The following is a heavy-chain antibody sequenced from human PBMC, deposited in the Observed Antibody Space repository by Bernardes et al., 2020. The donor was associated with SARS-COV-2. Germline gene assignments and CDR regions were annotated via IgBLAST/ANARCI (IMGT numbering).Heavy chain of an antibody. Sequence: GGSLRLSCAASGFTFRDYTMHWVRQAPGKGLEWVSSISGGGMYIYYGDAVRGRFTTSRDNTRTSVFLQMQSLRAEDTAVYYCARDVGGADWRFGFDVWGPGTMVHVS. CDR3: ARDVGGADWRFGFDV. CDR2: ISGGGMYI. V-gene: IGHV3-21*01. CDR1: GFTFRDYT. D-gene: IGHD2-21*02. J-gene: IGHJ3*01.